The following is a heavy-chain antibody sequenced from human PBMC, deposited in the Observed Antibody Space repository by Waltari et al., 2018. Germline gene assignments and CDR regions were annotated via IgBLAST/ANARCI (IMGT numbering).Heavy chain of an antibody. CDR1: GGSVSSGSYY. Sequence: QVQLQESGPGLVKPSETLSLTCTVSGGSVSSGSYYWSWIRQPPGKGLEWIGYIYYSGSTNYNPSLKSRVTISVDTSKNQFSLKLSSVTAADTAVYYCARDPYYYDSSGYYYYYYGMDVWDQGP. J-gene: IGHJ6*02. CDR3: ARDPYYYDSSGYYYYYYGMDV. CDR2: IYYSGST. V-gene: IGHV4-61*01. D-gene: IGHD3-22*01.